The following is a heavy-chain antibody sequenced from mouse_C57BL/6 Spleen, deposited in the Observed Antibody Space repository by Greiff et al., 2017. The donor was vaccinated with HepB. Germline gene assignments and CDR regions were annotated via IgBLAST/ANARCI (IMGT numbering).Heavy chain of an antibody. CDR1: GYTFTDYN. CDR3: ARNPYYSNPYYYAMDY. CDR2: INPNNGGT. D-gene: IGHD2-5*01. J-gene: IGHJ4*01. Sequence: VQLQQSGPELVKPGASVKMSCKASGYTFTDYNMHWVKQSHGKSLEWIGYINPNNGGTSYNQKFKGKATLTVNKSSSTAYMELRSLTSEDSAVYYCARNPYYSNPYYYAMDYWGQGTSVTVSS. V-gene: IGHV1-22*01.